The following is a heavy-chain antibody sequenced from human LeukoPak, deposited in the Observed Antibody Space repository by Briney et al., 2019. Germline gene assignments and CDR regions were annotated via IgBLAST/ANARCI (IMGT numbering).Heavy chain of an antibody. Sequence: GGSLRLSCAASGFTFSTYSMNWVRQAPGKGLEWISYISSCSTTIYYADSVKGRFTISRDNAKNSLYLQMNSLRAEDTAVYYCARNRPSTTVTTSDYWGQATLVTVSS. CDR1: GFTFSTYS. V-gene: IGHV3-48*01. CDR2: ISSCSTTI. CDR3: ARNRPSTTVTTSDY. J-gene: IGHJ4*02. D-gene: IGHD4-17*01.